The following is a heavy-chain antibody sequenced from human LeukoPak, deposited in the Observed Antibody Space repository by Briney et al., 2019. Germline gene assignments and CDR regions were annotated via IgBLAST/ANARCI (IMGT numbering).Heavy chain of an antibody. CDR2: IYTSGST. CDR1: GGSISSYY. D-gene: IGHD3-3*01. J-gene: IGHJ6*03. V-gene: IGHV4-4*07. Sequence: SETLSLTCTVSGGSISSYYWSWIRQPAGKGLEWIGRIYTSGSTNYNPSLKSRVTMSVDTSKNQFSLKLSSVTAADTAVYYCARRGYDFWSGYSNTYYYYYYYMDVWGKGTTVTVSS. CDR3: ARRGYDFWSGYSNTYYYYYYYMDV.